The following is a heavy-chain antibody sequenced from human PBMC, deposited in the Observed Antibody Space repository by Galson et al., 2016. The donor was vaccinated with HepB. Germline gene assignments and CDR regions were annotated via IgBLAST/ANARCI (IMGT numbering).Heavy chain of an antibody. J-gene: IGHJ4*02. CDR3: VKDSTDNWAWDY. Sequence: CAISGDSVSSNSAAWNWIRQSPSRGLEWLGRTYYRSKWYNDYAVSVKSRIIVNPDTSKNQFSLQLNSVTPEDTAVYYCVKDSTDNWAWDYWGQGTLVTVSS. D-gene: IGHD1-1*01. V-gene: IGHV6-1*01. CDR2: TYYRSKWYN. CDR1: GDSVSSNSAA.